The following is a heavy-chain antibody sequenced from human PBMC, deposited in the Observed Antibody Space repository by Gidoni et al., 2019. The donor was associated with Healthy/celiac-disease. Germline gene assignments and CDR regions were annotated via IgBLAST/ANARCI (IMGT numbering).Heavy chain of an antibody. CDR2: IYYSGST. Sequence: QVQLQESGPGLVQPSQTLSLTCTVSVGSISSGGYYWSWIRQHPGKGLEWIGYIYYSGSTYYNPSLKSRVTISVDTSKNQFSLKLSSVTAADTAVYYCARGVRPNDAFDIWGQGTMVTVSS. J-gene: IGHJ3*02. V-gene: IGHV4-31*03. CDR1: VGSISSGGYY. CDR3: ARGVRPNDAFDI.